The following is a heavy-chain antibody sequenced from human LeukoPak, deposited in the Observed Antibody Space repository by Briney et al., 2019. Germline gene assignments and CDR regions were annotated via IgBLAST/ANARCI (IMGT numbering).Heavy chain of an antibody. CDR2: ISGSGGST. CDR3: AKDPTPTMVRGVIPYY. D-gene: IGHD3-10*01. J-gene: IGHJ4*02. CDR1: GFTFSSYA. Sequence: SGGSLRLSCAASGFTFSSYAMSWVRQAPGKGLEWVSAISGSGGSTYYADSVKGRFTISRDNSKNTLYLQMNSLRAEDTAVYYCAKDPTPTMVRGVIPYYWGQGTLVTVSS. V-gene: IGHV3-23*01.